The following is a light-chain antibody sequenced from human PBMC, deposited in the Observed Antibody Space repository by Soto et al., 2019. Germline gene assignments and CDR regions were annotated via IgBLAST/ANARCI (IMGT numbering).Light chain of an antibody. CDR3: CSYTSSSTHV. CDR2: DVS. J-gene: IGLJ1*01. CDR1: SSDVGAYTF. Sequence: QSVLTQPASVSGSPGQSITISCTGTSSDVGAYTFVSWYQQHPDKVPKLMIFDVSRRPSGVSDRFSGSKSSNTASLTISGLQPEDEADYYCCSYTSSSTHVFGSGTKVTVL. V-gene: IGLV2-14*03.